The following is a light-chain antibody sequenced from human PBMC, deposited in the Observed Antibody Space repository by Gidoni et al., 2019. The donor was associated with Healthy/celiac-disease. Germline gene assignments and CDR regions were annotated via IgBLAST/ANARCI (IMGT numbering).Light chain of an antibody. CDR1: QSVSSN. Sequence: EIVMTQSPATLSVSPGERATLSCRASQSVSSNLAWYQQKPGQAPRLLIYGASTRATGIPARFSGSGSGTEFTLTISSLQSEDFAVYYCQQYNNWPPLVTFAPXTKVDIK. J-gene: IGKJ3*01. CDR3: QQYNNWPPLVT. CDR2: GAS. V-gene: IGKV3-15*01.